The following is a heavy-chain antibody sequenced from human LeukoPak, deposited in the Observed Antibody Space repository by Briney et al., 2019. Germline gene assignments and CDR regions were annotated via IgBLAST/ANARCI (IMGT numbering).Heavy chain of an antibody. V-gene: IGHV3-23*01. Sequence: GGSLRLSCAASGFTFSGYAMSWVRQAPGKGLEWVSGISGRGDNTYYADSVKGRFTISRDNSKNTLRLQMNSLRDEDTAVYYCAKRVQGDTGPFHCWGQGTLASVSS. CDR2: ISGRGDNT. CDR3: AKRVQGDTGPFHC. D-gene: IGHD2-21*02. J-gene: IGHJ4*02. CDR1: GFTFSGYA.